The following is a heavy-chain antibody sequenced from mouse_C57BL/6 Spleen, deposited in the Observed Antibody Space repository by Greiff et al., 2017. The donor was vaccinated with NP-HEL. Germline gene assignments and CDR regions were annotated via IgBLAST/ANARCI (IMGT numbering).Heavy chain of an antibody. V-gene: IGHV1-75*01. D-gene: IGHD2-3*01. Sequence: VQLVESGPELVKPGASVKISCKASGYTFTDYYINWVKQRPGQGLEWIGWIFPGSGSTYYNEKFKGKATLTVDKSSSTAYMLLSSLTSEDSAVYFCARGYDGYYPYFDYWGQGTTLTVSS. J-gene: IGHJ2*01. CDR1: GYTFTDYY. CDR2: IFPGSGST. CDR3: ARGYDGYYPYFDY.